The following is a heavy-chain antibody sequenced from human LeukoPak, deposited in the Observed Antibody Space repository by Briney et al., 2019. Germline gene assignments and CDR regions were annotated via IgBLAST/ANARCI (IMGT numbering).Heavy chain of an antibody. CDR3: VREEGY. CDR2: IKQDGSHK. CDR1: GLTFSTYW. J-gene: IGHJ4*02. Sequence: GGSLRLSCAASGLTFSTYWMYWVRQAPGKGLEWVANIKQDGSHKYYVDSVKGRFTISRDNAKNSLYLQMNSLRVEDTAVYYCVREEGYWGQGTLVTVSS. V-gene: IGHV3-7*01.